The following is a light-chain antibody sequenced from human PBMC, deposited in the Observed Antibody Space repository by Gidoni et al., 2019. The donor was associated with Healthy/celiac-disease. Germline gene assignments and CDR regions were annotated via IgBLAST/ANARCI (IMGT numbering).Light chain of an antibody. CDR2: KAS. J-gene: IGKJ2*04. V-gene: IGKV1-5*03. CDR3: QQYNSYPCS. Sequence: TQMTQSPSTLSASVGHRVTITCPASQSISSWLAWYQQKPGKAPKLRIYKASSLESGVPSRFSGSGSGTEFTLTISSLQPDDFATYYCQQYNSYPCSFGQGTKLEIK. CDR1: QSISSW.